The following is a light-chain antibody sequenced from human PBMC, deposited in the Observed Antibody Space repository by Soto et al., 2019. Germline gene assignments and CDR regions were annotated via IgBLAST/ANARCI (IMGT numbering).Light chain of an antibody. CDR3: QQRRT. CDR1: QSVSSY. Sequence: EIVLTQSPATLSLSPGERATLSCRASQSVSSYLAWYQQKPGQAPRLLIYDASNRATGIPARFSGSGSGTDFTLTISSLEPEDFAVYYCQQRRTFGPGTKVDN. J-gene: IGKJ3*01. V-gene: IGKV3-11*01. CDR2: DAS.